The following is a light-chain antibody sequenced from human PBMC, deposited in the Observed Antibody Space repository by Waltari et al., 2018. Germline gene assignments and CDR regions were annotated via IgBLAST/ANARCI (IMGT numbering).Light chain of an antibody. J-gene: IGKJ4*01. CDR3: QQSNGFPLT. Sequence: DIQMTQSPSSVSAFVGDRVTLTCRASQGINNWLAWYQQKPGKAPKLLIYSASTLQSGVPSRFSGSGSGTEFTLTIGSLRPEDFATYYCQQSNGFPLTFGGGTRVEI. CDR1: QGINNW. V-gene: IGKV1-12*01. CDR2: SAS.